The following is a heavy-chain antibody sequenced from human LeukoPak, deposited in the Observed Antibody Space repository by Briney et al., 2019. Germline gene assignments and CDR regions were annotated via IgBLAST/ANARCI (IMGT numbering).Heavy chain of an antibody. V-gene: IGHV3-23*01. CDR2: ISGVGRNR. CDR3: AMEYNGTSATLAY. Sequence: PGGSLRLFCEASGDTFTGYAMPWVRQAPGQGLEWVSTISGVGRNRYYADSVKGRFTISRDTSKSTLYLQMNSLRLDDTAVYYRAMEYNGTSATLAYWGQGTLVTISS. CDR1: GDTFTGYA. D-gene: IGHD3-10*01. J-gene: IGHJ4*02.